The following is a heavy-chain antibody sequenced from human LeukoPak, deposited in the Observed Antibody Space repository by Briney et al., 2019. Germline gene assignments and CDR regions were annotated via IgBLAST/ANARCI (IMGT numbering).Heavy chain of an antibody. CDR3: ASSRVRFFDRIAVAVGFDY. Sequence: SVKVSCKASGGTFSSYAISWVRQAPGQGLEWMGGIIPIFGTANYAQKFQGRVTITADKSTSTAYMGLSSLRSEDTDVYYCASSRVRFFDRIAVAVGFDYWGQGTLVTVSS. CDR1: GGTFSSYA. CDR2: IIPIFGTA. J-gene: IGHJ4*02. V-gene: IGHV1-69*06. D-gene: IGHD6-19*01.